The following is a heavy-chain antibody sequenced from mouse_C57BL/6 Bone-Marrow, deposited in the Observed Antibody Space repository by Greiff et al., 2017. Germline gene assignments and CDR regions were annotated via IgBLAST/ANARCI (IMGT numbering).Heavy chain of an antibody. Sequence: VKLMESGAELVRPGASVTLSCKASGYTFIDYEMHWVKQTPVHGLEWIGAIDPETGGTAYNQKFKGKAILTADKSSSTAYMELRSLTSEDSAVDYCTRGDEAGVNWGQGTSVTVSS. V-gene: IGHV1-15*01. D-gene: IGHD2-2*01. J-gene: IGHJ4*01. CDR1: GYTFIDYE. CDR3: TRGDEAGVN. CDR2: IDPETGGT.